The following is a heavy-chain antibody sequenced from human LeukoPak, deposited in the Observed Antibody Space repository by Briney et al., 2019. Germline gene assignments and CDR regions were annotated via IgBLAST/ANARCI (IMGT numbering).Heavy chain of an antibody. CDR3: ARGKLCGGDCYQPPEDY. D-gene: IGHD2-21*02. V-gene: IGHV4-34*01. CDR2: NNHSGST. J-gene: IGHJ4*02. CDR1: GVSLICYY. Sequence: PSETLSLTCAVYGVSLICYYWSWIRQPPGKGLEWMGKNNHSGSTNYNPSLKSRVTISVDTSKNQFSLKLSSVTAADTAVYYCARGKLCGGDCYQPPEDYWGQGTLVTVSS.